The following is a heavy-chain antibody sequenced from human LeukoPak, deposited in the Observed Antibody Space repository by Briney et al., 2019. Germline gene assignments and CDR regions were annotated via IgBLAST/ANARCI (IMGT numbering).Heavy chain of an antibody. Sequence: SETLSLTCTVSGGSIRSSSYYWGWIRQPPGKGLEWIGSIYYSGSTYYNASLKSRGTISVDTSKNQFSLKLNSVTAADTAVSFCARQVVAVAGTGYFDYWGQGTLVTVSS. CDR1: GGSIRSSSYY. D-gene: IGHD6-19*01. CDR2: IYYSGST. V-gene: IGHV4-39*01. J-gene: IGHJ4*02. CDR3: ARQVVAVAGTGYFDY.